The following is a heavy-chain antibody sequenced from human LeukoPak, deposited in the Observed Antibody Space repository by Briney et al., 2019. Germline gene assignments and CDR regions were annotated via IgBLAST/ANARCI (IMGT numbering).Heavy chain of an antibody. J-gene: IGHJ5*02. CDR2: INHSGST. Sequence: SETPSLTCAVYGGSFSGYYWSWIRQPPGKGLEWIGEINHSGSTNYNPSLKSRVTISVDTSKNQFSLKLSSVTAADTAVYYCARGLGSGSRLIPWGQGTLVTVSS. V-gene: IGHV4-34*01. D-gene: IGHD1-26*01. CDR1: GGSFSGYY. CDR3: ARGLGSGSRLIP.